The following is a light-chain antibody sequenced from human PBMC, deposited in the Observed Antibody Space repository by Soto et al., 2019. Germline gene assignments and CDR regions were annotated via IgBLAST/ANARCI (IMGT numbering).Light chain of an antibody. CDR3: KQYGSSSWT. CDR1: QSVSSSY. V-gene: IGKV3-20*01. Sequence: EIVLTQSPGTLSLSPGERATLSCRASQSVSSSYFAWYQQRFGQAPRLLIYGASSRATGIPDRFSGSGSGTDFTLTISRLEPEDFALYYCKQYGSSSWTFGQGTNLDIK. J-gene: IGKJ1*01. CDR2: GAS.